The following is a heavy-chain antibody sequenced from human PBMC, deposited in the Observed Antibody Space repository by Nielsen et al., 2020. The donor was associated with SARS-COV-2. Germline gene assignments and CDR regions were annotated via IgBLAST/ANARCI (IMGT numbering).Heavy chain of an antibody. V-gene: IGHV4-39*02. J-gene: IGHJ3*02. Sequence: GSLRLSCSVSGGSITSSGHYWGWIRQPPGKGLEWIGSISYSGSTYYNPSLKSRVAISEDTSKNQFSLKLISVTAADTAVYYCARDLGGYDRGAFDIWGQGTMVTVSS. CDR1: GGSITSSGHY. CDR2: ISYSGST. CDR3: ARDLGGYDRGAFDI. D-gene: IGHD3-10*02.